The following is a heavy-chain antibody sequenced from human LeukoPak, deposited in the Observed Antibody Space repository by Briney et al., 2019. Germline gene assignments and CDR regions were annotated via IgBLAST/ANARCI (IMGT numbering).Heavy chain of an antibody. CDR3: ARAWWRGYGDYVRAIDY. V-gene: IGHV3-64*01. D-gene: IGHD3-10*02. CDR2: ISSNGGST. Sequence: GGSLRLSCAASGFTFSSSAMHWVRQAPGKGLEYVSAISSNGGSTYYANSVKGRFTISRDNSKNTLYLQMGSLRAEDMAVYYCARAWWRGYGDYVRAIDYWGQGTLVTVSS. CDR1: GFTFSSSA. J-gene: IGHJ4*02.